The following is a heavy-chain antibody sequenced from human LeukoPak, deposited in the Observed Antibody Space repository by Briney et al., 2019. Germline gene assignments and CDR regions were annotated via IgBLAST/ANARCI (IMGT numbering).Heavy chain of an antibody. J-gene: IGHJ4*02. CDR3: ARGLDDGYDFWSGYYLGGITSE. V-gene: IGHV4-34*01. CDR1: GGSFSGYY. Sequence: KSSETLSLTCAVYGGSFSGYYWSWIRQPPGKGLEWIGEINHSGSTNYNPSLKSRVTISVDTSKNQFSLKLSSVTAADTAVYYCARGLDDGYDFWSGYYLGGITSEWGQGTLVTVSS. D-gene: IGHD3-3*01. CDR2: INHSGST.